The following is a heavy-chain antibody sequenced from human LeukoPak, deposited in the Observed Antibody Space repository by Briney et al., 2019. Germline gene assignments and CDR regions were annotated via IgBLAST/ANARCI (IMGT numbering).Heavy chain of an antibody. J-gene: IGHJ4*02. CDR3: ARHDDSSGYYIPGFDC. V-gene: IGHV4-59*08. Sequence: SETLSLTCTVSGGSISSYYWSWIRQPPGKGLEWIGYIYYSGSTNYNPSLKSRVTISVDTSKNQFSLKLSSVTAADTAVYYCARHDDSSGYYIPGFDCWGQGTLVTVSS. CDR2: IYYSGST. D-gene: IGHD3-22*01. CDR1: GGSISSYY.